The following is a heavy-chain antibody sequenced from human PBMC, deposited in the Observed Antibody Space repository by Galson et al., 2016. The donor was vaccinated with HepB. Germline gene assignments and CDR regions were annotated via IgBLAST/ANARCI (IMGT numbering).Heavy chain of an antibody. Sequence: SLRLSCAASGFSFSGSVMYWVRQASGKGLEWVGRIRSKANNYATAYAASVKGRFTISRDDSTNTAYLQMNSLKTEDTAVYYCTTSLVYYFDYWGQGTLVTVSS. J-gene: IGHJ4*02. V-gene: IGHV3-73*01. CDR2: IRSKANNYAT. CDR3: TTSLVYYFDY. CDR1: GFSFSGSV. D-gene: IGHD2-21*01.